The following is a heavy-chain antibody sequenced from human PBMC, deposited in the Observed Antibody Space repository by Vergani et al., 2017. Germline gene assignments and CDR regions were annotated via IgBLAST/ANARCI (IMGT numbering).Heavy chain of an antibody. CDR2: IYYSGLT. V-gene: IGHV4-39*01. CDR3: ARGSCLGGSCYKPLFDY. J-gene: IGHJ4*02. Sequence: QLQLQQSGPGLVKPSETLFLTCTVSADFISSGSYYWGWIRQPPGKSLEWIGSIYYSGLTYYNPSLKSRVAISVDTSKNQFSLKVTSVTAADTAVYFCARGSCLGGSCYKPLFDYWGQGILVTVSS. D-gene: IGHD2-15*01. CDR1: ADFISSGSYY.